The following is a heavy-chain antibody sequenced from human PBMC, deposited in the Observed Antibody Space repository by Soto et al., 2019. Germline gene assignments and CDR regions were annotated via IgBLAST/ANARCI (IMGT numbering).Heavy chain of an antibody. CDR3: ARSSSGPPPDVFDI. CDR2: NSAYNGNT. V-gene: IGHV1-18*01. J-gene: IGHJ3*02. D-gene: IGHD6-19*01. CDR1: GYTFTSYG. Sequence: ASVKVSCKASGYTFTSYGISWVRQAPGQGLEWKGWNSAYNGNTNYAQKLQGRVTMTTDTSTSTAYMEMRSLRSDDTAVYYCARSSSGPPPDVFDIWGQGTMVTVSS.